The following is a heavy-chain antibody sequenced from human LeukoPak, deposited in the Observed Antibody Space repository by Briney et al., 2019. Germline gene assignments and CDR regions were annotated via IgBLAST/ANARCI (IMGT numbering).Heavy chain of an antibody. CDR2: IIPTFGTA. V-gene: IGHV1-69*01. D-gene: IGHD3-9*01. J-gene: IGHJ4*02. CDR1: GGTFSSYA. CDR3: ARGRGDILTGSYYFDY. Sequence: GASVKVSCKASGGTFSSYAISWARQAPGQGLEWMGGIIPTFGTANYAQKFQGRVTITADESTSTAYMELSSLRSEDTAVYYCARGRGDILTGSYYFDYWGQGTLVTVSS.